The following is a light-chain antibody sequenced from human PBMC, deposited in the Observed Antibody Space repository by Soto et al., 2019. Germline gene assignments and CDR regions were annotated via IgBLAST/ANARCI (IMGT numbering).Light chain of an antibody. CDR2: GAS. J-gene: IGKJ3*01. Sequence: EIVMTQSPATLSVSPGERATLSCRASQSVSSNLAWYQQQPGQAPRLLIYGASTRATGIPARFSGSGSGTEFTLTISSLQSEDFAVYYCQQYNNWPFTFGPGTKVDFK. CDR3: QQYNNWPFT. V-gene: IGKV3-15*01. CDR1: QSVSSN.